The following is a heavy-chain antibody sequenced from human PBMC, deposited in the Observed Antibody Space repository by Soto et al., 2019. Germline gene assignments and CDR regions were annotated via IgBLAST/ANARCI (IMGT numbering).Heavy chain of an antibody. CDR1: GGTFSSYA. Sequence: SVKLSCKASGGTFSSYAISWVRQAPGQGLEWMGGIIPIFGTANYAQKFQGRVTITADESTSTAYMELSSLRSEDTAVYYCASLGYCTNGVCSPWFDPWGQGTLVTVSS. CDR2: IIPIFGTA. V-gene: IGHV1-69*13. D-gene: IGHD2-8*01. J-gene: IGHJ5*02. CDR3: ASLGYCTNGVCSPWFDP.